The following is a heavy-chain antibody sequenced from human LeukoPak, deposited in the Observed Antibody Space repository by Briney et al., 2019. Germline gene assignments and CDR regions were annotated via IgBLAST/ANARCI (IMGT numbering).Heavy chain of an antibody. CDR1: GFTFSSYG. V-gene: IGHV3-30*02. D-gene: IGHD3-22*01. Sequence: GGSLRLSCAASGFTFSSYGMHWVRQAPGKGLEWVAFIRYDGSNKYYADSVKGRFTISRDNSKNTLYLQMNSLRAEDTAVYYCVGYYSSGYFGFGYWGQGTLVTVSS. CDR3: VGYYSSGYFGFGY. CDR2: IRYDGSNK. J-gene: IGHJ4*02.